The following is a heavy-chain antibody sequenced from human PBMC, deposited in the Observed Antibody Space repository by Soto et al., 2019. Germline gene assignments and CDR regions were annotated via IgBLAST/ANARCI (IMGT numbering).Heavy chain of an antibody. CDR3: ARRERAAGTDWWFDP. Sequence: SETLCPTYTDTGISITSSIFSWRWIRHPPGKGLEWIGSIYYSGSTYYSPSLKSRVIISVDTSKNQFSLKLSSVTASDTAVYYCARRERAAGTDWWFDPWGQG. V-gene: IGHV4-39*01. CDR2: IYYSGST. CDR1: GISITSSIFS. J-gene: IGHJ5*02. D-gene: IGHD6-13*01.